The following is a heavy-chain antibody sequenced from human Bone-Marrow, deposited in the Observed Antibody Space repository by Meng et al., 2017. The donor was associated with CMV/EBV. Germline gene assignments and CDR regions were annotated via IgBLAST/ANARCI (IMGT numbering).Heavy chain of an antibody. Sequence: ASVKVSCKASGYTFTDYYIQWVRQAPGQGLEWVGWIKPKSGGTNYAQKLQGRVAMTIDTSITTAYMELSSLRPDDTAVYYCARGVRAIPGVRLGYWGQGARVTVSS. CDR1: GYTFTDYY. CDR2: IKPKSGGT. J-gene: IGHJ4*02. D-gene: IGHD3-10*02. V-gene: IGHV1-2*02. CDR3: ARGVRAIPGVRLGY.